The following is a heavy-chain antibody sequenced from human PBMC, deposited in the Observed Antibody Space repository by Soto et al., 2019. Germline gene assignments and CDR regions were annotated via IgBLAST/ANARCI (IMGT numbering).Heavy chain of an antibody. J-gene: IGHJ4*02. CDR3: ARGDLYDY. CDR2: IYYSGST. V-gene: IGHV4-59*01. Sequence: SDTLSLTCTVSGGSISSYYWSWIRQPPGKGLEWIGYIYYSGSTNYNPSLKSRVTISVDTSKNQFSLKLSSVTAADTAVYYCARGDLYDYWGQGTLVTVSS. CDR1: GGSISSYY.